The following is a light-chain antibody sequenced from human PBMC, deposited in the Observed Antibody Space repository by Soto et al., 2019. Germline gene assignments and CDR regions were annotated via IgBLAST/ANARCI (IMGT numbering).Light chain of an antibody. CDR1: HNDIGTYDY. J-gene: IGLJ1*01. CDR3: SSFTSDRIDV. CDR2: GVT. Sequence: QSALTQPTSVSGSPGQSITISCTGNHNDIGTYDYVSWYQQHPGRAPRLLIYGVTTRPSGISDRFSASKSGITASLLISGLQPEDEADYYCSSFTSDRIDVFGPGTKLTVL. V-gene: IGLV2-14*03.